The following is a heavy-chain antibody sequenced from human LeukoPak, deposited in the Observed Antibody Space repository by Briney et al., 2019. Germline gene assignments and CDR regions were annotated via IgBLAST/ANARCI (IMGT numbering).Heavy chain of an antibody. D-gene: IGHD6-6*01. J-gene: IGHJ3*02. CDR2: IRYDGSNK. CDR1: GFTFSSYG. Sequence: GGSLRLSCAASGFTFSSYGMHWVRQAPGKGLEWVAFIRYDGSNKYYADSVKGRFTISRDNSKNTLYLQMNSLRAEDTAVYYCAKALLEYSSRIDAFDIWGQGTMVTVSS. V-gene: IGHV3-30*02. CDR3: AKALLEYSSRIDAFDI.